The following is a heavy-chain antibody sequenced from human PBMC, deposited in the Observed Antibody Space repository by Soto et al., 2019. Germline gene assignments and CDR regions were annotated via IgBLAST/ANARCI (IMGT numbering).Heavy chain of an antibody. Sequence: QVQLKQWGAGLLKPSETLSLTCAVYGGSFSGYYWTWIRQPPGTGLEWIGEIDHSGSTTYNPSLKSRVTISVDTSNHQISLKLTSVTAADTAVYYCARAKITGLVDYWGQGTLVTVSS. D-gene: IGHD2-8*02. CDR2: IDHSGST. CDR1: GGSFSGYY. J-gene: IGHJ4*02. V-gene: IGHV4-34*01. CDR3: ARAKITGLVDY.